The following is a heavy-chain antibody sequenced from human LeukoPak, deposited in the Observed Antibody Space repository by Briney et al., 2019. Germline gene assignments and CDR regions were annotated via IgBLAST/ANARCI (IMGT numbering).Heavy chain of an antibody. Sequence: GEALKFSCQGSGCSFTNFWLGWVRRMPGKGLEWMGIIYPGDSNTQYNPSFRDQVTISADKSIATAYLQWSSLKASDTAMYYCATYSYTGGYSAFDIWGQGTMVTVSS. J-gene: IGHJ3*02. CDR2: IYPGDSNT. V-gene: IGHV5-51*01. CDR3: ATYSYTGGYSAFDI. CDR1: GCSFTNFW. D-gene: IGHD2-8*02.